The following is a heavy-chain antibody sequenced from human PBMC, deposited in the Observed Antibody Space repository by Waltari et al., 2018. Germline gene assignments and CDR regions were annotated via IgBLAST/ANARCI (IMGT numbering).Heavy chain of an antibody. Sequence: QVQLQQWGAGLLKPSETLSLTCAVYGGSFSGYYWSWIRQPPGKGLEWIGEINHSGSTNYNPSLKSRVTISVDTSKNQFSLKLSSVTAADTAVYYCARGSNGSGYSYGQNWFDPWGQGTLVTVSS. D-gene: IGHD5-18*01. J-gene: IGHJ5*02. CDR1: GGSFSGYY. CDR3: ARGSNGSGYSYGQNWFDP. V-gene: IGHV4-34*01. CDR2: INHSGST.